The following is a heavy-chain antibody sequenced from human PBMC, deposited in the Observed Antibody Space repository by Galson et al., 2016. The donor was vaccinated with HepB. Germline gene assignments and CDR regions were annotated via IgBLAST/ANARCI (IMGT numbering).Heavy chain of an antibody. J-gene: IGHJ4*02. V-gene: IGHV3-23*01. CDR1: GFRFSDYA. CDR2: ISGGGDST. CDR3: ASHPRGHIGPPFDY. Sequence: SLRLSCAASGFRFSDYAMSWVRQSRGKGLEWVSAISGGGDSTYYADTVKGRFTISRDNFRNTHYLQMNSLRAEDTAVYYCASHPRGHIGPPFDYWGQGTLVTVSS. D-gene: IGHD2-21*01.